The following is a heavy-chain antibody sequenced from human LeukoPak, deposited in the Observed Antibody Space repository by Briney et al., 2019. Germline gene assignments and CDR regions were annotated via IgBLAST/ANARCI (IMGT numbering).Heavy chain of an antibody. CDR3: AKALSYYYDSSGYYYY. J-gene: IGHJ4*02. Sequence: GGSLRLSCAASGFTFSSYWMNWARQAPGKGLEWVASINHNGNVNYYVDSVKGRFTISRDNAKNSLYLQMNSLRAEDTAVYYCAKALSYYYDSSGYYYYWGQGTLVTVSS. V-gene: IGHV3-7*03. CDR2: INHNGNVN. CDR1: GFTFSSYW. D-gene: IGHD3-22*01.